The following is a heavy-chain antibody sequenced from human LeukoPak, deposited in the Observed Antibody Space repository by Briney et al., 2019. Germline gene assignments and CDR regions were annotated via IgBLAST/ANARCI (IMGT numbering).Heavy chain of an antibody. D-gene: IGHD3-22*01. CDR1: GFTFSSYS. J-gene: IGHJ4*02. CDR2: ISSSSSTI. CDR3: ARHVVAVGFDY. Sequence: GGSLRLSCAASGFTFSSYSMNWVRQAPGKGLEWVSYISSSSSTIYYADSVKGRFTISRDNAKNSLYLHMNSLRVEDTAVYYCARHVVAVGFDYWGQGTLVTVSS. V-gene: IGHV3-48*01.